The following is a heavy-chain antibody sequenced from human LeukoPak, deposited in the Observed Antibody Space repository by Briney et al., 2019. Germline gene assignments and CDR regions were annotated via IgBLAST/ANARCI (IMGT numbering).Heavy chain of an antibody. Sequence: ALVKVSCKVSGYTLTELSMHWVRQAPGKGLEWMGGFDPEDGETIYAQKFQGRVTMTEDTSTDTAYMELSSLRSEDTAVYYCATDLPESDFWSGPDAFDIWGQGTMVTVSS. CDR3: ATDLPESDFWSGPDAFDI. V-gene: IGHV1-24*01. CDR2: FDPEDGET. CDR1: GYTLTELS. D-gene: IGHD3-3*01. J-gene: IGHJ3*02.